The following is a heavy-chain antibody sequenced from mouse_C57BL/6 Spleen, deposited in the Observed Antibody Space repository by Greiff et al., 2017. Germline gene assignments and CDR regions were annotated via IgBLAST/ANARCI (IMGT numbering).Heavy chain of an antibody. CDR1: GYAFSSSW. D-gene: IGHD2-1*01. CDR3: ARSRYGNYLYYYAMCY. V-gene: IGHV1-82*01. J-gene: IGHJ4*01. Sequence: VQLQQSGPELVKPGASVKISCKASGYAFSSSWMNWVKQRPGKGLEWIGRIYPGDGDTNYNGKFKGKATLTADKSSSTAYMQLSSLTSEDSAVYFCARSRYGNYLYYYAMCYWGQGTSVTVSS. CDR2: IYPGDGDT.